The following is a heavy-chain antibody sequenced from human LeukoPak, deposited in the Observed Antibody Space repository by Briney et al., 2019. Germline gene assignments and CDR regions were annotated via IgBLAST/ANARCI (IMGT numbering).Heavy chain of an antibody. V-gene: IGHV4-31*03. CDR3: ARAFRGDGGGYFDY. CDR2: IYYSGST. J-gene: IGHJ4*02. Sequence: SETLSLTCTVSGGSISSGGYYWSWIRQHPGKGLEWIGYIYYSGSTYYNPSLKSRVTISVDTSKNQFSLKLSSVTAADTAVYCCARAFRGDGGGYFDYWGQGTLVTVSS. CDR1: GGSISSGGYY. D-gene: IGHD2-21*02.